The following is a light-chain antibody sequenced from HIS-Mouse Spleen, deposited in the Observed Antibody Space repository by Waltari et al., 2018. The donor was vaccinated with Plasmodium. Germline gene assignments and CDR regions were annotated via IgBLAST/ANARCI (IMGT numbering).Light chain of an antibody. CDR3: QQYNSHPLT. J-gene: IGKJ4*01. CDR1: QDISNY. Sequence: DIQMTQSPSSLSASVGDRVTITCQASQDISNYLNWYQQKPGKAPKSLIYDASNLETGVPSRFSGSGSGTDFTFTISSLQPEDIATYYCQQYNSHPLTFGGGTRVEIK. V-gene: IGKV1-33*01. CDR2: DAS.